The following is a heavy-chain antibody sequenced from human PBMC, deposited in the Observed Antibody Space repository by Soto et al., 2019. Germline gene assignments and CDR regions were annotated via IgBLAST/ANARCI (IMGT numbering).Heavy chain of an antibody. CDR3: ASGRIVVVGSRSYYGMDV. CDR1: GGTPSNSA. Sequence: VQLVQSGAEVTKPGASVRVSCKASGGTPSNSACSWVRQAPGQGLELMGGTIPVFGIAKYAQNHEGRVTRSADESTNTAYVELSSRRYEDRAVYFCASGRIVVVGSRSYYGMDVWGQGTTGTVSS. CDR2: TIPVFGIA. J-gene: IGHJ6*02. V-gene: IGHV1-69*01. D-gene: IGHD6-19*01.